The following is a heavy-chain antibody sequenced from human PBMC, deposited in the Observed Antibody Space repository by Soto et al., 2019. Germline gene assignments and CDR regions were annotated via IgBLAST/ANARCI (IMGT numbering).Heavy chain of an antibody. Sequence: SETLSLTCTVSGASISSSYWSWIRQSPGKGLEWIGYVYCSGSTNYNPSLKSRVTISVDTSKNQFSLKLSSVTAADTAVYYCARGYYDSSGQSNTFDIWGQGTMVTVSS. J-gene: IGHJ3*02. V-gene: IGHV4-59*01. D-gene: IGHD3-22*01. CDR1: GASISSSY. CDR3: ARGYYDSSGQSNTFDI. CDR2: VYCSGST.